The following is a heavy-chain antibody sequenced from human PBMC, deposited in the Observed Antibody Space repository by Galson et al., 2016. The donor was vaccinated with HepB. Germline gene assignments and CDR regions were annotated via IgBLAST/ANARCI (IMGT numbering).Heavy chain of an antibody. Sequence: SLRLSCAASRFSFSSYSMTWVRQAPGKGLEWVSVISGSGATIYYADSVKGRFTISRDNSKNTLYLQMNSLRAEDTAVYYCAKAALEWLLKGHGGDVWGQGTPVTVS. CDR1: RFSFSSYS. CDR2: ISGSGATI. J-gene: IGHJ6*02. D-gene: IGHD6-19*01. CDR3: AKAALEWLLKGHGGDV. V-gene: IGHV3-23*01.